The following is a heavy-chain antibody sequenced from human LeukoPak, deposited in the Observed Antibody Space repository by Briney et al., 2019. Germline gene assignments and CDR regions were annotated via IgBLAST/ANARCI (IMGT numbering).Heavy chain of an antibody. J-gene: IGHJ4*02. CDR3: ARDVSVRGLMAY. CDR2: ISSSSSYI. Sequence: GGSLRLSCAASGFTFSSYSMNWVRQAPGKGLEWVSSISSSSSYIYYADSVKGRFTISRDNARNSLFLQMNSLRVEDTATYYCARDVSVRGLMAYWGQGTLVAVSS. CDR1: GFTFSSYS. V-gene: IGHV3-21*01. D-gene: IGHD3-10*01.